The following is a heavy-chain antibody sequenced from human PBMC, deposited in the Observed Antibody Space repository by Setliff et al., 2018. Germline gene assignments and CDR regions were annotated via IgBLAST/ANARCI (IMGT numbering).Heavy chain of an antibody. D-gene: IGHD6-6*01. CDR1: GGSISSSSYY. CDR2: IYYSGST. V-gene: IGHV4-39*07. J-gene: IGHJ6*02. CDR3: ARVAQYSSSSFYYYYYGMDG. Sequence: TSETLSLTCTVSGGSISSSSYYWGWIRQPPGKGLEWIGSIYYSGSTYYNPSLKSRVTISVDTSKNQFSLKLSSVTAADTAVYYCARVAQYSSSSFYYYYYGMDGWGQGTTVT.